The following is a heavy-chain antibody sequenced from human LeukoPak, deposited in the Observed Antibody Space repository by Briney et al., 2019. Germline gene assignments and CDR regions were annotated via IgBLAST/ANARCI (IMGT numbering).Heavy chain of an antibody. CDR1: GGTFSSYA. J-gene: IGHJ6*03. CDR2: IIPIFGTA. Sequence: ASVKVTCKASGGTFSSYAISWVRQAPGQGLEWMGGIIPIFGTANYAQKFQGRVTITADESTSTAYMELSSLRSEDTAVYYCAIYSSSHNNYYYYYMDVWGKGTTVTVS. CDR3: AIYSSSHNNYYYYYMDV. V-gene: IGHV1-69*01. D-gene: IGHD6-6*01.